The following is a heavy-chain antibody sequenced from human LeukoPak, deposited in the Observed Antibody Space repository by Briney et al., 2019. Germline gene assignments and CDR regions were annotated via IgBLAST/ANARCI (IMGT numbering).Heavy chain of an antibody. CDR3: ARRLEIETCFDY. D-gene: IGHD1-1*01. J-gene: IGHJ4*02. Sequence: PSETLSLTCTVSGASISTINRFWDWIRQPPGKVLVWIGTIHYTGSTYYSPSLKRRVALSVDTSKTQFSLKLRSVTAADTAVYYCARRLEIETCFDYLGQGTLVSVAS. V-gene: IGHV4-39*01. CDR2: IHYTGST. CDR1: GASISTINRF.